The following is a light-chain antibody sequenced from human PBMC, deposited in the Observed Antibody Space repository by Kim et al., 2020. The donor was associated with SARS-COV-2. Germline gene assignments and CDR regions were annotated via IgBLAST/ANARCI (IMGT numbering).Light chain of an antibody. Sequence: QSVLTQPPSVSAAPGQKVTISCSGRSSNIGNNYVSWYQQLPGTAPKLLIYDNNERPSAIPDRFSGSKSGTSATLGITGLQTGDEADYYCATWDGSLNTVVFGGGTQLTVL. CDR2: DNN. J-gene: IGLJ2*01. CDR1: SSNIGNNY. CDR3: ATWDGSLNTVV. V-gene: IGLV1-51*01.